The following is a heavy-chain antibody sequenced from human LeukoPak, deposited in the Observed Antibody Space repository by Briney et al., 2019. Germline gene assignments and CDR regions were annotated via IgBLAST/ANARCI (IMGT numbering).Heavy chain of an antibody. V-gene: IGHV3-7*01. CDR3: ARDAGWGYYDL. J-gene: IGHJ4*02. Sequence: GGSLRRSCGASGFTFSNSWVTWVRQAPGKGLEWVANIDKHGSGKYYVDSVKGRFAISRDYASNSVFLQMDSLRAKDTSVYYCARDAGWGYYDLWGQGTPVTVPS. D-gene: IGHD1-26*01. CDR2: IDKHGSGK. CDR1: GFTFSNSW.